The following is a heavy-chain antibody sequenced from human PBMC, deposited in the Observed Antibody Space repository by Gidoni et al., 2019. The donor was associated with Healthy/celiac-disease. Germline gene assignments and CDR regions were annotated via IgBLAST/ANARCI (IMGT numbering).Heavy chain of an antibody. CDR2: ISSSSSTI. CDR1: GFTVSSYS. CDR3: ARDRPVVIGNWFDP. Sequence: EVQLVESGGGLVQPGGSLRLSCEASGFTVSSYSMHWVRQAPGKGLEWVSYISSSSSTIYYADSVKGRFTISRDNAKNSLYLQMNSLRDEDTAVYYCARDRPVVIGNWFDPWGQGTLVTVSS. J-gene: IGHJ5*02. D-gene: IGHD3-22*01. V-gene: IGHV3-48*02.